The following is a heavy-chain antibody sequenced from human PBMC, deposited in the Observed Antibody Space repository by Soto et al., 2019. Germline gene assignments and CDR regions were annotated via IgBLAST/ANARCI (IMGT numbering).Heavy chain of an antibody. CDR1: GFTFSSYG. V-gene: IGHV3-33*01. J-gene: IGHJ4*02. CDR2: IWYDGSNK. Sequence: PGGSLRLSCAASGFTFSSYGMHWVRQAPGKGLEWVAVIWYDGSNKYYADSVKGRFTISRDNSKNTLYLQMNSLRAEDTAVYYCAREPCSGGSCGVWYWGQGTLVTVSS. CDR3: AREPCSGGSCGVWY. D-gene: IGHD2-15*01.